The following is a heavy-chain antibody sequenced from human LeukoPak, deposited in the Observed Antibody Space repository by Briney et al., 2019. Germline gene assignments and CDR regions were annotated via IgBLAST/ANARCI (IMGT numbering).Heavy chain of an antibody. J-gene: IGHJ3*02. CDR1: GGTFSSYT. D-gene: IGHD5-24*01. Sequence: SVKVSFKASGGTFSSYTISWVRQAPGQGLEWMGRIIPILGIANYAQKFQGRVTITADKSTRTAYMELSSLRSEDTAVYCCAREMSREGDDFDIWGQGTMVTVSS. CDR2: IIPILGIA. CDR3: AREMSREGDDFDI. V-gene: IGHV1-69*02.